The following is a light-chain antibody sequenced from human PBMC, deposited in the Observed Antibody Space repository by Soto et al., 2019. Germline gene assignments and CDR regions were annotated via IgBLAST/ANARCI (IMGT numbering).Light chain of an antibody. J-gene: IGLJ3*02. CDR1: NSNIGRYS. CDR2: SDD. CDR3: AAWDDNLNGPL. V-gene: IGLV1-44*01. Sequence: QSALTQPPSLSGTPGQRVTISCSGSNSNIGRYSVNWYQHFPGTAPKILIYSDDELPSGVPDRFSGSKSGTSASLAIRGLQSEDEAESYGAAWDDNLNGPLFGGGTKLTVL.